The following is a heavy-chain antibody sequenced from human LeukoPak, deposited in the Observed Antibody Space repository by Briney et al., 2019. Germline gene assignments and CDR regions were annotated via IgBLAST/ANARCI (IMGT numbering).Heavy chain of an antibody. D-gene: IGHD3-22*01. V-gene: IGHV1-2*02. CDR2: INPNNDGT. CDR1: GYTFTGYY. J-gene: IGHJ1*01. CDR3: AREDSYDSSGYYKNKEYFQH. Sequence: ASVSVSCMASGYTFTGYYMHWVRQAPGQGLEWMGWINPNNDGTNYAQMFQGRVTMTRDTSISTAYMELSRLRSDDTAVYYCAREDSYDSSGYYKNKEYFQHWGQGTLVTVSS.